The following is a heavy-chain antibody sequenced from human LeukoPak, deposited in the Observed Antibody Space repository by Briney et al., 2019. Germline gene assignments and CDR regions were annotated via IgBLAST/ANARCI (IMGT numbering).Heavy chain of an antibody. J-gene: IGHJ6*02. Sequence: SETLSLTCTVSGGSISSYYWSWIRQPPGKGLEWIGYIYYSGSTNYNPSLKSRVTISVDTSKNQFSLKLSSVTAADTAVYYCARGGFLEWPSFYGMDVWGQGTTVTVSS. CDR2: IYYSGST. V-gene: IGHV4-59*01. CDR1: GGSISSYY. D-gene: IGHD3-3*01. CDR3: ARGGFLEWPSFYGMDV.